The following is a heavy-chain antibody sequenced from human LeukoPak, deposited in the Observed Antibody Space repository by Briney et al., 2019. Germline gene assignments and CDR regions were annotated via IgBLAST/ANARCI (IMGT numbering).Heavy chain of an antibody. J-gene: IGHJ4*02. D-gene: IGHD3-3*01. Sequence: SETLSLTCTVSGGSISSYYWSWIRQPPGKGLEWIGYIYYSGSTNYNPSLKSRVTISVDTSKNQFSLKLSSVTAADTAVYFCARGSQVDDFWSGYRAPLDYWGQGTLVTVSS. CDR3: ARGSQVDDFWSGYRAPLDY. CDR2: IYYSGST. V-gene: IGHV4-59*08. CDR1: GGSISSYY.